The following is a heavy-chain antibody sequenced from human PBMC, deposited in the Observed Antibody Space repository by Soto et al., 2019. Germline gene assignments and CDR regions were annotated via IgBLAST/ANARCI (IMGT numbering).Heavy chain of an antibody. CDR2: IGFDGTNI. V-gene: IGHV3-33*01. Sequence: GGSLRLSCVASGFDFKTYGMHWVRRAPGKGLEWVAVIGFDGTNIHYSDSVRGRFSISRDNSENTVSLQMNSLRVEDTALYYCVRTACVINNCSYRGVRWGQGTLVTVSS. CDR1: GFDFKTYG. D-gene: IGHD1-20*01. CDR3: VRTACVINNCSYRGVR. J-gene: IGHJ4*02.